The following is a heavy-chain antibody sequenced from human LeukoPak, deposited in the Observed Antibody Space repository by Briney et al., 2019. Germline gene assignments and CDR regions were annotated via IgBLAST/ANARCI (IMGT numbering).Heavy chain of an antibody. CDR2: INPNSGGT. J-gene: IGHJ4*02. CDR1: GYTFTGYC. Sequence: ASVKVSCKASGYTFTGYCMHWVRQAPGQGLEWMGWINPNSGGTNYAQKFQGRVTMTRDTSISTAYMELSRLRSDDTAVYYCARTASITIFGVPFPGYWGQGTLVTVSS. D-gene: IGHD3-3*01. V-gene: IGHV1-2*02. CDR3: ARTASITIFGVPFPGY.